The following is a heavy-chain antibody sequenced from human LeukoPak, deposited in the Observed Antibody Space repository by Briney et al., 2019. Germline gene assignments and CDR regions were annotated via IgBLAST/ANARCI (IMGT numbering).Heavy chain of an antibody. D-gene: IGHD4-17*01. CDR1: EFTFSNYG. Sequence: GGSLRLSCAASEFTFSNYGMHWVRQAPGKGLEWVAFIRYDGNKKYYADSVKGRFTISRDNSKNTLYLQMNSLRVEDTAVYYCAKYRNPDDYGDYVSFSPHAFDIWGQGTMVTVSS. J-gene: IGHJ3*02. V-gene: IGHV3-30*02. CDR3: AKYRNPDDYGDYVSFSPHAFDI. CDR2: IRYDGNKK.